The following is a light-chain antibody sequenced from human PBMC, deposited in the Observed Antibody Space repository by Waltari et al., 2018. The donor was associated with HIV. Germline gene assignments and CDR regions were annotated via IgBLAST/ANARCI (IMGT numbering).Light chain of an antibody. CDR1: SSNIGSNS. CDR3: AAWGDSPSGVV. Sequence: QSVLTQPPSASGTPGQRVTISCSGSSSNIGSNSVYWYQQLPGTAPKLLIYRNNQLPEGVPDRFSGSKSGTSASLAIRGLRSEDEAHYYCAAWGDSPSGVVFGGGTKLTVL. CDR2: RNN. J-gene: IGLJ3*02. V-gene: IGLV1-47*01.